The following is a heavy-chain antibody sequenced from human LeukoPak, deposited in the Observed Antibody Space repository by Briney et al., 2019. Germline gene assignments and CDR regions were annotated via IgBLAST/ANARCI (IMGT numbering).Heavy chain of an antibody. V-gene: IGHV1-46*01. CDR3: ARDHYYYGSGSYYNPLGY. Sequence: ASVKVSCKVSGYTLTELSMHWVRQAPGQGLEWMGIINPSGGSTSYAQKFQGRVTMTRDTSTRTVYMELSSLRSEDTAVYYCARDHYYYGSGSYYNPLGYWGQGTLVTVSS. D-gene: IGHD3-10*01. CDR2: INPSGGST. J-gene: IGHJ4*02. CDR1: GYTLTELS.